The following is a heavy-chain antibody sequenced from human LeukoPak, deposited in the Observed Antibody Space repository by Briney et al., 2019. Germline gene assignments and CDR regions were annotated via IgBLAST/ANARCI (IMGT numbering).Heavy chain of an antibody. J-gene: IGHJ4*02. D-gene: IGHD2-21*01. CDR1: GFSFSSYA. CDR3: ARXXCGGDWXSDY. CDR2: ISSNGGST. V-gene: IGHV3-64*01. Sequence: GGSLRLSCAASGFSFSSYAMHWVRQAPAKGLEYVSAISSNGGSTYYANSVKGRFSISRDNSKNTLYLQMGSLRAEDMAVYYCARXXCGGDWXSDYWGQGTLVTVSS.